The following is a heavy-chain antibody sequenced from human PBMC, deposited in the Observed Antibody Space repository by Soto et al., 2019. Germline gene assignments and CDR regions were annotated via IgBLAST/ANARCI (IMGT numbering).Heavy chain of an antibody. J-gene: IGHJ3*02. CDR3: ARDYYGSGTDI. V-gene: IGHV3-66*01. Sequence: GGSLRLSCAASGFTVSSNYMSWVRQAPGKGLEWVSVIYSGGSKYYAASVKGRFTISRDNSKNTLYLQMNSLRAEDTAVYYCARDYYGSGTDIWGQGTMVTVSS. CDR1: GFTVSSNY. CDR2: IYSGGSK. D-gene: IGHD3-10*01.